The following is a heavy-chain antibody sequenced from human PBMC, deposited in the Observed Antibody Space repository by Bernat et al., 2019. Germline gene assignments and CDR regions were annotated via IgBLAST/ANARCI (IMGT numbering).Heavy chain of an antibody. CDR1: GITFSGYA. V-gene: IGHV3-23*01. D-gene: IGHD2/OR15-2a*01. CDR3: AKAHYSNNPYYYGMDV. J-gene: IGHJ6*02. Sequence: EGQLLESGGDLVQPGGSLRLSCAASGITFSGYAMSWVRQAPGKGLEWVSSFIGIDGSTYYADSVKGRFTMSRDNLKNTLSLQMNSLRAEDTALYYCAKAHYSNNPYYYGMDVWGQGTTVTVSS. CDR2: FIGIDGST.